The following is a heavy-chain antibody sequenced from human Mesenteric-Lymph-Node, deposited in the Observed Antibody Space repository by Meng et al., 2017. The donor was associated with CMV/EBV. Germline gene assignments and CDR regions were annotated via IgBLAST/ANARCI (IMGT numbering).Heavy chain of an antibody. CDR1: GGSFSGYY. CDR2: INHSGST. J-gene: IGHJ3*02. CDR3: ARDGVGQAFDI. Sequence: GSLRLSCAVYGGSFSGYYWSWIRQPPGKGLEWIGEINHSGSTNYNPSLKSRVTISADTSNNQFSLKLSSVTAADTAVYYCARDGVGQAFDIWGQGTMVTVSS. D-gene: IGHD2-2*01. V-gene: IGHV4-34*01.